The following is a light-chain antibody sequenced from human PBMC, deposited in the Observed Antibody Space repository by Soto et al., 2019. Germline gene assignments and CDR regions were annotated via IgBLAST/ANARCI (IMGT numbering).Light chain of an antibody. Sequence: QSALTQPASVSGSPGQSITISCTGTSSDVGGYYYVSWYQHHPGKAPKLMIYQVSNRPSGVSDRFSGSKSGNTASLTISGLQAEDETDYYRGSYTSTSAWVFGGGTKLTVL. CDR1: SSDVGGYYY. J-gene: IGLJ3*02. CDR2: QVS. CDR3: GSYTSTSAWV. V-gene: IGLV2-14*01.